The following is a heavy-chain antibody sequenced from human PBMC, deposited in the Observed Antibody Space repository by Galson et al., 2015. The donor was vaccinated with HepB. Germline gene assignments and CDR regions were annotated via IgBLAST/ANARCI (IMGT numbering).Heavy chain of an antibody. D-gene: IGHD3-10*01. CDR3: ARSYGSGIKGYYYYGMDV. Sequence: QSGAEVKKPGESLKISCKGSGYSFTSYWIGWVRQMPGKGLEWMGIIYPGDSDTRYSPSFQGQVTISADKSISTAYLQWSSLKASDTAMYYCARSYGSGIKGYYYYGMDVWGQGTTVTVSS. CDR2: IYPGDSDT. J-gene: IGHJ6*02. CDR1: GYSFTSYW. V-gene: IGHV5-51*01.